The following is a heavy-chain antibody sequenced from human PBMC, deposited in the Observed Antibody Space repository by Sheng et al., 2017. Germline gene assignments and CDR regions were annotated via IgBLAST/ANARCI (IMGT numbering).Heavy chain of an antibody. Sequence: EVQLVESGGGVVRPGGSLRLSCAASGFTFDDYGMSWVRQAPGKGLEWVSGINWNGGSTGYADSVKGRFTISRDNAKNSLYLQMNSLRAEDTALYHCARAAGNGENYYYYGMDVWGQGTTVTVSS. CDR3: ARAAGNGENYYYYGMDV. CDR1: GFTFDDYG. V-gene: IGHV3-20*01. D-gene: IGHD6-19*01. CDR2: INWNGGST. J-gene: IGHJ6*02.